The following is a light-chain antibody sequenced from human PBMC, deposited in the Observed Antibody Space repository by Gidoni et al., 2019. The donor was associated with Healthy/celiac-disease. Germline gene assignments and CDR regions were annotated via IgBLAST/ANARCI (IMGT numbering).Light chain of an antibody. J-gene: IGLJ3*02. CDR1: SGHSSYA. CDR2: LNSDGSH. V-gene: IGLV4-69*01. Sequence: QLVLTQSPSASASLGASVKLTCTLSSGHSSYAIAWPQQQPEKGPRYLMKLNSDGSHSKGDGIPDRFSGSSSGAERYLTISSLQSEDEADYYCQTWGTGIRVFGGGTKLTGL. CDR3: QTWGTGIRV.